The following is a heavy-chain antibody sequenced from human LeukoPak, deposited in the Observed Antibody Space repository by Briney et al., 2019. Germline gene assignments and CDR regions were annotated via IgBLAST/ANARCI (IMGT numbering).Heavy chain of an antibody. Sequence: PGGSLRLSCAASGFTFGDYAMSWVRQAPGKGLEWVGFIRSKAYGGTTEYAASVKGRFTISRDDSKSIAYLQMNSLKTEDTAVYYCTRGDILTGSFSGYYYGMDVWGQGTTVTVSS. CDR2: IRSKAYGGTT. D-gene: IGHD3-9*01. J-gene: IGHJ6*02. CDR1: GFTFGDYA. CDR3: TRGDILTGSFSGYYYGMDV. V-gene: IGHV3-49*04.